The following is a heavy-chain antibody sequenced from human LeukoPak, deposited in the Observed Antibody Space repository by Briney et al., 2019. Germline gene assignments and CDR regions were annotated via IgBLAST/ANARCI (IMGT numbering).Heavy chain of an antibody. D-gene: IGHD5-18*01. CDR2: IIPIFGTA. V-gene: IGHV1-69*05. J-gene: IGHJ6*03. Sequence: SVKVSCKASGGTFSSYAISWVRQAPGQGLEWMGGIIPIFGTANYAQKFQGRVTITTDESTSTAYMELSGLRSEDTAVYYCARATQLWGHYYYMDVWGKGTTVTVSS. CDR3: ARATQLWGHYYYMDV. CDR1: GGTFSSYA.